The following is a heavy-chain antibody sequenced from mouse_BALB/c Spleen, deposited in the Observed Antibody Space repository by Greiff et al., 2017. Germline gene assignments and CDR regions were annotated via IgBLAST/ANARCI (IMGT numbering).Heavy chain of an antibody. CDR3: AKGGGNYGAMDY. V-gene: IGHV3-8*02. CDR2: ISYSGST. CDR1: GDSITSGY. J-gene: IGHJ4*01. Sequence: EVMLVESGPSLVKPSQTLSLTCSVTGDSITSGYWNWIRKFPGNKLEYMGYISYSGSTYYNPSLKSRISITRDTSKNQYYLQLNSVTTEDTATYYCAKGGGNYGAMDYWGQGTSVTVSS. D-gene: IGHD2-1*01.